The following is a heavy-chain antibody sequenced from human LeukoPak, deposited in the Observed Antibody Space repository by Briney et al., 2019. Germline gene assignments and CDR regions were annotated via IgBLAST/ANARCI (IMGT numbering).Heavy chain of an antibody. CDR1: GYSFISYY. CDR2: INPNGGTT. D-gene: IGHD5-18*01. CDR3: ARVPGSYGTLDY. V-gene: IGHV1-46*01. Sequence: EASVMVSCKASGYSFISYYMHWVRQAPGQGLEWMGKINPNGGTTTYSQKFQGRVTMTRDTSTTTVYMELSSLRSEDTAIYYCARVPGSYGTLDYWGQGTLVTVSS. J-gene: IGHJ4*02.